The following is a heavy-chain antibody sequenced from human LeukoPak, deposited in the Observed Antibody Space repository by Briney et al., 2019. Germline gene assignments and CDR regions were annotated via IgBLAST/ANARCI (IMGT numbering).Heavy chain of an antibody. D-gene: IGHD5-24*01. CDR1: NDSISSGRYY. CDR2: IYTSGSS. V-gene: IGHV4-61*02. J-gene: IGHJ4*02. CDR3: ARDRTGWLQADY. Sequence: KPSETLSLTXSVSNDSISSGRYYWIWIRQPAGKGLEWIGRIYTSGSSNYNPSLKIRVIISVYTSKNQFSLSLSSVTAADTAVYYCARDRTGWLQADYWGPGTLVTVSS.